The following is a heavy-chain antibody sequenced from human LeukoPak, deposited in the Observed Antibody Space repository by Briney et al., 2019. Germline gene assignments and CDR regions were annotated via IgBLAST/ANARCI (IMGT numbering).Heavy chain of an antibody. V-gene: IGHV3-74*01. CDR2: IDSDGSST. D-gene: IGHD5-12*01. CDR3: VREGGYDPFEN. CDR1: GVTFSYYW. J-gene: IGHJ4*02. Sequence: PGGSLRLSCAASGVTFSYYWMHWVRQAPGKGLVWVSRIDSDGSSTSYAGSVKGRFTISRDNAKNTLYPQMNSLRAEDTALYYCVREGGYDPFENWGQGTLVTVSS.